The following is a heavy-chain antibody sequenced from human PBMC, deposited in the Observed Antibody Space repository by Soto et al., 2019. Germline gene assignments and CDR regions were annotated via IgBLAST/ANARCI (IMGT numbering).Heavy chain of an antibody. CDR2: INHSGST. J-gene: IGHJ4*02. Sequence: PSETLSLTCAVYGGSFSGYYWSWIRQPPGKGLEWIGEINHSGSTNYNPSLKSRVTISVDTSKNQFSLKLSSVTAADTAVYYCASRVRYYFDYWGQGTLVTVSS. V-gene: IGHV4-34*01. CDR3: ASRVRYYFDY. CDR1: GGSFSGYY.